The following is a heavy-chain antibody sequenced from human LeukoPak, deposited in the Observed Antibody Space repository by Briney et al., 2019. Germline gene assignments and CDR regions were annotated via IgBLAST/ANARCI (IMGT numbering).Heavy chain of an antibody. D-gene: IGHD5-12*01. CDR1: GVTVSTNY. CDR2: IYSADST. V-gene: IGHV3-53*01. Sequence: GGSLRLSSAASGVTVSTNYMSSVREAPGKGLEWGSVIYSADSTYYADSVTGRFTISRDNSKNTLYLQMNSLRAEDTAVYYCAGGRWVATISQHFDYWGQGTLVTVSS. CDR3: AGGRWVATISQHFDY. J-gene: IGHJ4*02.